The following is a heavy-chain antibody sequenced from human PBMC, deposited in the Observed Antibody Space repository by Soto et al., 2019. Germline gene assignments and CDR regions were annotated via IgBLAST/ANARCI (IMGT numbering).Heavy chain of an antibody. D-gene: IGHD3-3*01. CDR3: ARDLRDTILLWAYGMDV. Sequence: QVQLQESGPGLVKPSGTLSLTCAVSGGSISSSNWWSWVRQPPGKGLEWIGEIYHSGSTNYNPSLRSRVTISVDKSKNPFSLKLSSVTAADTAVYYCARDLRDTILLWAYGMDVWGQGTTVTVSS. CDR2: IYHSGST. CDR1: GGSISSSNW. J-gene: IGHJ6*02. V-gene: IGHV4-4*02.